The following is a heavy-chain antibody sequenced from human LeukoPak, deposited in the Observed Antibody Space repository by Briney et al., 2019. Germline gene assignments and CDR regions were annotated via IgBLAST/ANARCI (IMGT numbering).Heavy chain of an antibody. Sequence: ASVKVSCKASGYTFTGYFMHWVRQAPGQGLEWMGWVNPNSGSTNYAQKFQGRVTMTRDTSISTAYMDLSRLTSDDTAVYYCARVVIGAYYYYYMDVWGKGTTVTISS. CDR3: ARVVIGAYYYYYMDV. CDR2: VNPNSGST. V-gene: IGHV1-2*02. CDR1: GYTFTGYF. J-gene: IGHJ6*03.